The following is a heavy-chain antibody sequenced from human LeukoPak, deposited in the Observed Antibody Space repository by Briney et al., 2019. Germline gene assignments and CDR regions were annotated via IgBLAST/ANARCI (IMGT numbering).Heavy chain of an antibody. CDR1: GFTFSSYA. CDR3: ARESGSYYDILPFDP. D-gene: IGHD3-9*01. V-gene: IGHV3-30*04. J-gene: IGHJ5*02. CDR2: ISYDGSNK. Sequence: GRSLRLSCAASGFTFSSYAMHWVRQAPGKGLEWVAVISYDGSNKYYADSVKGRFTISRDNSKNTLYLQVNSLRAEDTAVYYCARESGSYYDILPFDPWGQGTLVTVSS.